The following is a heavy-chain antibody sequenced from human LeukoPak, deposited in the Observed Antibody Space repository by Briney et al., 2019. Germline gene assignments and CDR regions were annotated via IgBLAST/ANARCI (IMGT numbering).Heavy chain of an antibody. CDR3: ARDSDISTAHYKGIFDY. D-gene: IGHD3-9*01. CDR1: GFTFSDYA. Sequence: GGSLRLSCAASGFTFSDYAMHWVRQAPGKGLEWVAVIWSDGSNKFYADSVRGRFIISRDDSENTLYLQMNSLRADDTAVYYCARDSDISTAHYKGIFDYWGQGTLVTVSS. CDR2: IWSDGSNK. V-gene: IGHV3-33*01. J-gene: IGHJ4*02.